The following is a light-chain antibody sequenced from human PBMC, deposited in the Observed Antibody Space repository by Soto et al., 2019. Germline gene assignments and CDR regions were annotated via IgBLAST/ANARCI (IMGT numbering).Light chain of an antibody. V-gene: IGKV3-20*01. CDR3: QQYGSSPET. CDR2: GAS. CDR1: QSVSSSY. Sequence: EIVLTQSPGTLSLSPGERATLSCRASQSVSSSYLAWYQQKPGQAPRLLIYGASSRATGIPDRFSGSGSGTACTLTISRLEPEDFAVYYCQQYGSSPETFGQGTKVEIK. J-gene: IGKJ1*01.